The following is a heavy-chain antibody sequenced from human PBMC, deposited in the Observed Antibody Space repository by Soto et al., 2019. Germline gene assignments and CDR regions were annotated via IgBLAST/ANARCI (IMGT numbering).Heavy chain of an antibody. D-gene: IGHD3-16*02. CDR2: IYYIGST. CDR1: GDSITNSNYY. Sequence: QLQLQESGPGLVKPSETLSLTCTVSGDSITNSNYYWGWFRQPPGKGLEWIASIYYIGSTYYNPSLQSRVTISVDKSNNQFSLNLNSVTASDTAVYYCAGRNSLASVSLNFRELSNYKWIDPWGPGTLVTVSS. CDR3: AGRNSLASVSLNFRELSNYKWIDP. J-gene: IGHJ5*02. V-gene: IGHV4-39*01.